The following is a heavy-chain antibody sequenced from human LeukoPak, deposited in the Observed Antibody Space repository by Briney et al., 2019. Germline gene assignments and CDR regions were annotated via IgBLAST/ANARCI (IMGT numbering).Heavy chain of an antibody. CDR2: IYSGGST. J-gene: IGHJ4*02. V-gene: IGHV3-53*01. CDR1: GFTVRSNY. D-gene: IGHD6-6*01. Sequence: GGPLRLSCAASGFTVRSNYMSWVRQAPGKGLEWVSVIYSGGSTYYADSVKGRFTISRDNSKNTLYLQMNSLRAEDTAVYYCARVSSSYLHFDYWGQGTLVTVSS. CDR3: ARVSSSYLHFDY.